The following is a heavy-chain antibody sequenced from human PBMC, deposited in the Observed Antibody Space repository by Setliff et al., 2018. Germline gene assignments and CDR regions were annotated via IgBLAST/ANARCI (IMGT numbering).Heavy chain of an antibody. CDR2: IFSGGTT. Sequence: PSETLSLTCSVSGASITSYYWSWIRQSPGKGLEWVGYIFSGGTTKFNPPLKSRVTISVDTSKNQFSLRLVSVTAADTAIYYCARTSTGRYFDLWGRGTPVTVSS. CDR3: ARTSTGRYFDL. D-gene: IGHD2-2*01. CDR1: GASITSYY. V-gene: IGHV4-59*08. J-gene: IGHJ2*01.